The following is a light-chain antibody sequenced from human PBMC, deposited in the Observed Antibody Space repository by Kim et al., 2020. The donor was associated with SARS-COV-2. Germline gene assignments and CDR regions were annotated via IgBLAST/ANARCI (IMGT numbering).Light chain of an antibody. CDR1: SLRSYY. J-gene: IGLJ2*01. CDR3: NSRDSNNNVL. V-gene: IGLV3-19*01. Sequence: SSELTQDPAASVALGQTVRITCQGDSLRSYYATWYQQKPGQAPILVIYGKNNRPSGIPDRFSGSSSGNTASLTITGTQAGDEADYYCNSRDSNNNVLFGG. CDR2: GKN.